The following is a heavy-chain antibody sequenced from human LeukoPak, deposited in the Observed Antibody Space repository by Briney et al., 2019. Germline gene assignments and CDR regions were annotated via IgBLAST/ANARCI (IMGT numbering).Heavy chain of an antibody. CDR1: GFTFGDYA. CDR3: TREVEFRSYYYYYMDV. Sequence: GGSLRLSCTASGFTFGDYAMSWFRQAPGKGLEWVGFIRSKAYGGTTEYAASVKGRFTISRDDSKSIAYLQMNSLKTEDTAVYYCTREVEFRSYYYYYMDVWGKGTTVTVSS. J-gene: IGHJ6*03. V-gene: IGHV3-49*03. CDR2: IRSKAYGGTT. D-gene: IGHD3-10*01.